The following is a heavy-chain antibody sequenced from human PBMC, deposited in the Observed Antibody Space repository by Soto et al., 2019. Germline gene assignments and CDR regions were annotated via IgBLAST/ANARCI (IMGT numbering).Heavy chain of an antibody. D-gene: IGHD3-10*01. CDR2: ISYDGSNK. V-gene: IGHV3-30*18. CDR3: AKDVHACGDAEAFDY. J-gene: IGHJ4*02. Sequence: QVQLVESGGGVVQPGRSLRLSCAASGFTFSSYGMHWVRQAPGKGLEWVAVISYDGSNKYYADSVKGRFTISRDNSKNTLYLQMNSLRAEDTAVYYCAKDVHACGDAEAFDYWGQGTMVTVSS. CDR1: GFTFSSYG.